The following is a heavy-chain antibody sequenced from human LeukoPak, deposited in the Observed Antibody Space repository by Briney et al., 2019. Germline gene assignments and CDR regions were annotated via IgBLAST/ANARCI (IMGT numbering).Heavy chain of an antibody. D-gene: IGHD3-16*01. V-gene: IGHV3-23*01. CDR3: AKRGKYFFDH. Sequence: GGSLRLSCAASGFTFSSYAMSWVRQAPGKGLEWVSTFSGSGVGTYYADSVKGRFTISRDNSKNTLYLQMNSLRAEDTAVYYCAKRGKYFFDHWGQGILVTVSS. CDR2: FSGSGVGT. CDR1: GFTFSSYA. J-gene: IGHJ4*02.